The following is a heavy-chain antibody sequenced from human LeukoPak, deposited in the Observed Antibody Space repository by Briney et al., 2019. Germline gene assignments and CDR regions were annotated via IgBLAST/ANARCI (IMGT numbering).Heavy chain of an antibody. D-gene: IGHD3-3*01. V-gene: IGHV3-7*03. CDR2: IKQDGSEK. CDR3: AKDNDYDFWSGYYTRIEGDY. Sequence: PGGSLRLSCAASGFTFSSYWMSWVRQAPGKGLEWVANIKQDGSEKYYVDSVKGRFTISRDNAKNSLYLQMNSLRAEDTALYYCAKDNDYDFWSGYYTRIEGDYWGQGTLVTVSS. J-gene: IGHJ4*02. CDR1: GFTFSSYW.